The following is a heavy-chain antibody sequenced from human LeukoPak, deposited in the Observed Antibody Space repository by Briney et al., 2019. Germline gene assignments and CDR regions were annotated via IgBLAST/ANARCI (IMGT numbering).Heavy chain of an antibody. CDR2: IIPIFGTA. CDR3: AGQILGYCSSTSCYEYYYYMDV. CDR1: GGTFSSYA. V-gene: IGHV1-69*13. J-gene: IGHJ6*03. Sequence: ASVKVSCKASGGTFSSYAISWMRQAPGQGLELMGGIIPIFGTANYAQKFQGRVTITADESTSTAYMELSKLRSDDTAVYYCAGQILGYCSSTSCYEYYYYMDVWGEGTTVTVSS. D-gene: IGHD2-2*01.